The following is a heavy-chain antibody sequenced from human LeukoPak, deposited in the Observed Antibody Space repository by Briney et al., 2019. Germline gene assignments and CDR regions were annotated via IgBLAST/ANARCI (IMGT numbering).Heavy chain of an antibody. Sequence: PGGSLRLSCAASGFTFSSYAMSWVRQAPGKGLEWVSAISGSGGSTYYADSVKGRFTISRDNSKNTLYLQMGNLRAEDMAVYYCARADCSSTSCSLDYWGQGTLVTVSS. V-gene: IGHV3-23*01. CDR2: ISGSGGST. J-gene: IGHJ4*02. CDR3: ARADCSSTSCSLDY. CDR1: GFTFSSYA. D-gene: IGHD2-2*01.